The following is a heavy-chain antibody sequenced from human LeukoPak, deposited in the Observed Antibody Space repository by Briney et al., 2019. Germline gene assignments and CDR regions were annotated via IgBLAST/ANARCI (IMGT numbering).Heavy chain of an antibody. CDR2: INYSGST. V-gene: IGHV4-39*01. CDR1: GGSVSSTTYY. J-gene: IGHJ4*02. CDR3: ARYVVYGSGKYYFDY. Sequence: SETLSLTCTVSGGSVSSTTYYWSWLRQPPGKGLEWIASINYSGSTYYNPSLKSRVTISVDTSENQFSLKLSSVTAADTAVYYCARYVVYGSGKYYFDYWGQGTLVTVSS. D-gene: IGHD3-10*01.